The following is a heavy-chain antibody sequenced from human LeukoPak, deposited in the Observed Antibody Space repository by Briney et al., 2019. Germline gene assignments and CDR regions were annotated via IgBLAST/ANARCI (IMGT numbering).Heavy chain of an antibody. J-gene: IGHJ4*02. V-gene: IGHV3-23*01. D-gene: IGHD3-16*02. CDR1: GFTFSTYA. CDR3: AKVPEGSYRYTLSD. Sequence: PGGSLRLSCAASGFTFSTYAMSWVRQAPGKGLEWVSSISGSGGSTYYADSVKGRFTISRDSPKNTPFLQMNSLRAEDTAVYYCAKVPEGSYRYTLSDWGQGTLVTVSS. CDR2: ISGSGGST.